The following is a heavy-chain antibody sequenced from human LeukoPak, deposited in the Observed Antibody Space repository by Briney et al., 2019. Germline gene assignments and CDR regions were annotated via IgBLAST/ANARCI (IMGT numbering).Heavy chain of an antibody. Sequence: SETLSLTCSVSGGSISSSSYYWGWIRQPPGKGLERIGSVLYSGTTYNNPSLKSRITISVDTSKNQFSLKLSSVTAADTAVYYCARRGKTGPLNWFDPWGQGTLVTVSS. CDR3: ARRGKTGPLNWFDP. CDR2: VLYSGTT. D-gene: IGHD1-1*01. CDR1: GGSISSSSYY. J-gene: IGHJ5*02. V-gene: IGHV4-39*01.